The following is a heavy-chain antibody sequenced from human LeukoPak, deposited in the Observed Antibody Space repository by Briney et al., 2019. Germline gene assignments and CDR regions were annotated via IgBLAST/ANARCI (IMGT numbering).Heavy chain of an antibody. Sequence: GGSLRLSCAASGFTFRDYNMDWVRQAPGKGLEWVGRTKPYSHATEYAASVNGRFSISRDDSRNPLYLQMNSLKIEDTAVYYCVRGFHSFDVWGRGTLVTVSS. CDR3: VRGFHSFDV. CDR2: TKPYSHAT. J-gene: IGHJ2*01. CDR1: GFTFRDYN. V-gene: IGHV3-72*01.